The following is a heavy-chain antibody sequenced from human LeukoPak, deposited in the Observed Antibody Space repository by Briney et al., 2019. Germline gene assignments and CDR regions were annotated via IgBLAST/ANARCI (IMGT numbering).Heavy chain of an antibody. CDR1: GFTFSNYS. V-gene: IGHV3-21*01. J-gene: IGHJ3*02. D-gene: IGHD3-10*01. Sequence: GGSLRLSCAASGFTFSNYSINWVRQAPGKGLEWVSSISGSSSYIYYADSVKGRFTISRDNAKNSLYLQMNSLRAEDTAVYYCARDYGYAFDIWGQGTLVTVSS. CDR3: ARDYGYAFDI. CDR2: ISGSSSYI.